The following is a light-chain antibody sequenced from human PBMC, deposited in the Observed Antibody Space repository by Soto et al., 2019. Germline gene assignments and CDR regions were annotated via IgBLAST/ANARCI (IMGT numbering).Light chain of an antibody. CDR2: EVS. J-gene: IGLJ3*02. V-gene: IGLV2-14*01. CDR1: SSDVGGYNY. CDR3: SSYTSSSTPWV. Sequence: QSALTQPASASGSPGQSITISCTGTSSDVGGYNYVSWYQQHPGKAPKLMIYEVSNRPSGVSNRLSGSKSGNTASLTISGLQAEDEDDYYCSSYTSSSTPWVFGGGTQLTVL.